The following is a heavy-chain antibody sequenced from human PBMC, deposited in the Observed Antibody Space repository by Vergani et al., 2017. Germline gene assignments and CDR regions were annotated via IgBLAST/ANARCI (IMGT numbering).Heavy chain of an antibody. CDR1: GFTFGDYA. J-gene: IGHJ6*02. CDR2: IRSKAYGGTT. V-gene: IGHV3-49*03. Sequence: EVQLVESGGGLVQPGRSLRLSCTASGFTFGDYAMSWFRQAPGKGLEWVGFIRSKAYGGTTEYAASVKGRFTISRDDSKSIAYLQMNSLKTEDTAVYYWTRVRCSSTSRFLYYYYGMDVWSQGTTVTVSS. CDR3: TRVRCSSTSRFLYYYYGMDV. D-gene: IGHD2-2*01.